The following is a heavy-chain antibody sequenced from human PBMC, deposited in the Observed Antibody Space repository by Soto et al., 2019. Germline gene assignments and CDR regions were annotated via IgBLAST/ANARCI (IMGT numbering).Heavy chain of an antibody. D-gene: IGHD3-3*01. CDR1: GGSISSGGYS. V-gene: IGHV4-30-2*02. J-gene: IGHJ6*02. CDR3: ARSPVPRFLDWLLYSGYFHGMDV. Sequence: SETLSLTCAVSGGSISSGGYSWSWIRQPPGKGLEWIGYIYHSGSTYYNPSLKSRVTISVDRSKNQFSLKLSGLRSEDTAVYYCARSPVPRFLDWLLYSGYFHGMDVWGQGTTVTVSS. CDR2: IYHSGST.